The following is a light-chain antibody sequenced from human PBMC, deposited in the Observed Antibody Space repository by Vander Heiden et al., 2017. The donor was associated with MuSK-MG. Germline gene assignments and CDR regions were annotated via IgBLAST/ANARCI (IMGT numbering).Light chain of an antibody. CDR3: QQYNSYPLT. CDR1: QSISNW. CDR2: RAS. V-gene: IGKV1-5*03. Sequence: DIQMTQSPSTLSASVGDRVTITCRASQSISNWLAWYQQKAGKAPKLLIHRASSLESGVPSSFSGSGSGTEFTLTINSLQPDDFATYYCQQYNSYPLTFGQGTRLEIK. J-gene: IGKJ5*01.